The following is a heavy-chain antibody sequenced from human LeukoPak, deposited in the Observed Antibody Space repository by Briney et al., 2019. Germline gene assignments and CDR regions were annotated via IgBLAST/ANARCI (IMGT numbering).Heavy chain of an antibody. CDR2: INPNSGGT. V-gene: IGHV1-2*02. CDR1: GYTFTGYY. J-gene: IGHJ5*02. Sequence: GASVKVSCTASGYTFTGYYMHWVRQAPGQGLEWMGWINPNSGGTNYAQKFQGRVTMTRDTSISTAYMELSRLRSDDTAVYYCARGSVAVTNWFDPWGQGTLVTVSS. D-gene: IGHD6-19*01. CDR3: ARGSVAVTNWFDP.